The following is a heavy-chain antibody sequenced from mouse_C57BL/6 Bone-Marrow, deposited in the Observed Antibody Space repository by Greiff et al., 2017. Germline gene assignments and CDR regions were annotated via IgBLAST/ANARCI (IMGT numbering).Heavy chain of an antibody. Sequence: QVQLQQPGAELVKPGASVKLSCKASGYTFTSYWMQWVKQRPGQGLEWIGEIDPSDSSTNYNQKFKGKATLTVDTSSSTAYMQLSSLTSEDSAVYYCARDWTVVAEDWYYAMDYWGQGTSVTVSS. CDR2: IDPSDSST. CDR3: ARDWTVVAEDWYYAMDY. V-gene: IGHV1-50*01. CDR1: GYTFTSYW. D-gene: IGHD1-1*01. J-gene: IGHJ4*01.